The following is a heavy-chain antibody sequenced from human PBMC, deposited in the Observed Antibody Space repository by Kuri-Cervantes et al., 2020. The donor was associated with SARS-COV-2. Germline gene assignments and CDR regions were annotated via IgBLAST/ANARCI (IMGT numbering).Heavy chain of an antibody. CDR1: GYTFTSYY. CDR3: AREGSLVPKDYYYGMDV. J-gene: IGHJ6*02. V-gene: IGHV1-46*01. Sequence: ASVKVSCKASGYTFTSYYMHWVRQAPGQGLEWMGIINPGGGSTSYAQKFQGRVTMTRDTSTSTVYMELSSLRSEDTAVYYCAREGSLVPKDYYYGMDVWGQGTTVTVSS. CDR2: INPGGGST.